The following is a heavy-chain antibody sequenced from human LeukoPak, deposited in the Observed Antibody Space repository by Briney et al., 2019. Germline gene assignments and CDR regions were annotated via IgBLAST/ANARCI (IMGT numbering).Heavy chain of an antibody. CDR2: ISAYNGHT. CDR1: GYTFTNYG. D-gene: IGHD3-22*01. J-gene: IGHJ3*02. Sequence: ASVKVSCKASGYTFTNYGISWVRQAPGQGLEWMGWISAYNGHTNYAQKFQGRVTMTTDTSTTTAYMELNSLRAEDTAVYYCAKFVYDSSGYGDAFDIWGQGTMVTVSS. V-gene: IGHV1-18*01. CDR3: AKFVYDSSGYGDAFDI.